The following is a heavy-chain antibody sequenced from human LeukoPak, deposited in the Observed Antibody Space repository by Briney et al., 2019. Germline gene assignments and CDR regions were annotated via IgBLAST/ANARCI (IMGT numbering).Heavy chain of an antibody. D-gene: IGHD3-10*01. CDR1: GFTFSSYA. CDR2: ISGSGGST. J-gene: IGHJ4*02. Sequence: GGSLRLSCAASGFTFSSYAMSWVRQAPGKGLEWVSAISGSGGSTYYADSVKGRFTISRDNSKNTLYLQMNSLRAEDTAVYYCAKESGYYGSGSYYSAGFFGYWSQGTLVTVSS. V-gene: IGHV3-23*01. CDR3: AKESGYYGSGSYYSAGFFGY.